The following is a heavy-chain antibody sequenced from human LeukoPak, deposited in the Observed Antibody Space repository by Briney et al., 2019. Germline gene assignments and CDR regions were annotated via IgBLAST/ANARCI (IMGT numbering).Heavy chain of an antibody. D-gene: IGHD2-2*02. Sequence: SETLSLTCAVYGGSFSGYYWSWIRQPPGKGLEWIGEINHSGSTNYNPSLKSRVTISVDTSKNQFSLKLSSVTAADTAVYYCARFHNTSATPTNNWFDPWGQGTLVTVSS. CDR1: GGSFSGYY. CDR3: ARFHNTSATPTNNWFDP. CDR2: INHSGST. J-gene: IGHJ5*02. V-gene: IGHV4-34*01.